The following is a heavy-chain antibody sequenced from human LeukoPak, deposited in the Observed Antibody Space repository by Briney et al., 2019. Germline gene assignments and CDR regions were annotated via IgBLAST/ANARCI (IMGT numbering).Heavy chain of an antibody. CDR2: IRSKAYGGTT. CDR1: GFTFGDYA. J-gene: IGHJ5*02. D-gene: IGHD3-22*01. CDR3: TRAPGEYYYDIRASNWFDP. V-gene: IGHV3-49*03. Sequence: GGSLRLSCTASGFTFGDYAMSWFRQAPGKGLEWVGFIRSKAYGGTTEYAASVKGRFTILRDDSKSIAYLQMNSLKTEDTAVYYCTRAPGEYYYDIRASNWFDPWGQGTLVTVSS.